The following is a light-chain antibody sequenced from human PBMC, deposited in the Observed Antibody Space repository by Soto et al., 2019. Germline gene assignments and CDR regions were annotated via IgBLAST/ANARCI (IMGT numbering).Light chain of an antibody. CDR3: QQYHNYWT. CDR1: QTINTW. Sequence: DIQMTQSPSTLSASVGDRVTITCRTSQTINTWLAWYQQKPGEAPKLLIYKASSLESGVPSRFSGSGSGTEITLTISSLQPDDFATYYCQQYHNYWTFGQGTKVDIK. V-gene: IGKV1-5*03. J-gene: IGKJ1*01. CDR2: KAS.